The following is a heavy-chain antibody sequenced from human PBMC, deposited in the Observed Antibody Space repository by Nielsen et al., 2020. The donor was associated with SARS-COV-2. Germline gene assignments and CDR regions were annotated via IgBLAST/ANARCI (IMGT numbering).Heavy chain of an antibody. J-gene: IGHJ4*02. CDR3: AIEGYSGSYLAY. D-gene: IGHD1-26*01. CDR1: GFTFSSYW. V-gene: IGHV3-21*06. CDR2: ISSSSSYI. Sequence: GGSLRLSCAASGFTFSSYWMSWVRQAPGKGLEWVSSISSSSSYIYYADSVKGRFTISRDNAKNLLYLQMNSLRAEDTAVYYCAIEGYSGSYLAYWGQGTLVTVSS.